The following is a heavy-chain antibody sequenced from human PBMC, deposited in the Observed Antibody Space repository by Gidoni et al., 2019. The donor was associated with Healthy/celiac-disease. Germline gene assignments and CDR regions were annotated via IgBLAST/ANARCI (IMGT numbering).Heavy chain of an antibody. CDR1: GFTFSSYA. CDR2: ISYDGSNK. V-gene: IGHV3-30-3*01. D-gene: IGHD6-13*01. CDR3: ARDSGNTEPLDY. Sequence: QVPLVESGGGVVQPGRSLRLSCAASGFTFSSYAMHWVRQAPGKGLEWVAVISYDGSNKYYADSVKGRFTISRDNSKNTLYLQMNSLRAEDTAVYYCARDSGNTEPLDYWGQGTLVTVSS. J-gene: IGHJ4*02.